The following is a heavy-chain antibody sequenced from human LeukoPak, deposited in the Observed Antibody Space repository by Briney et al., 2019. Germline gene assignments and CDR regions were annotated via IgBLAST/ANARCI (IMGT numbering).Heavy chain of an antibody. CDR1: GYTFTSYG. D-gene: IGHD3-10*01. J-gene: IGHJ6*02. CDR3: ARDGYYYGSGTRVYYYYGMDV. Sequence: ASVKVSCKASGYTFTSYGISWVRQAPGQGLEWMGWISAYNGNTNYAQKLQGRVTMTTDTSTSTAYMELRSLRSDDTAVYYCARDGYYYGSGTRVYYYYGMDVWGQGTTVTVSS. V-gene: IGHV1-18*01. CDR2: ISAYNGNT.